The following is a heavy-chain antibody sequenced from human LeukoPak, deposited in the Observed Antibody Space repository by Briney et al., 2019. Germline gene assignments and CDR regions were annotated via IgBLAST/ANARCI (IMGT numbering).Heavy chain of an antibody. CDR2: INPNSGGT. Sequence: GASVKVSCKASGYTFTGYYMHRVGQAPGQGLEWMGWINPNSGGTNYAQKFQGRVTMTRDTSISTAYMELSRLRSDDTAVYYCAREEFVVVPAPANWFDPWGQGTLVTVSS. CDR1: GYTFTGYY. D-gene: IGHD2-2*01. J-gene: IGHJ5*02. V-gene: IGHV1-2*02. CDR3: AREEFVVVPAPANWFDP.